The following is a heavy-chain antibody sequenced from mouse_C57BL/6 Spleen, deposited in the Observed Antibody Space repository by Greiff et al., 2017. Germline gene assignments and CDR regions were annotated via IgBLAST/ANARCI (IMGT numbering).Heavy chain of an antibody. D-gene: IGHD1-1*02. J-gene: IGHJ2*01. Sequence: EVQVVESGGGLVQPKGSLKLSCAASGFTFNTYAMHWVRQAPGKGLEWVARIRSKSSNYATYYADSVKDRFTISRDDSQSMLYLQMNNLKTEDTSLYYCVRGTRWEYFDYWGQGTTLTVSS. CDR3: VRGTRWEYFDY. V-gene: IGHV10-3*01. CDR2: IRSKSSNYAT. CDR1: GFTFNTYA.